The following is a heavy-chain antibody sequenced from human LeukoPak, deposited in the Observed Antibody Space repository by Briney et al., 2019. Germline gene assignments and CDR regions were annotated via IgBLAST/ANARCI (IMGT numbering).Heavy chain of an antibody. Sequence: SQTLSLTCAVSDGSISSGGYSWSWIRQPPGKGLEWIGYIYHSGSTYYNPSLKSRVTISVDRSKNQFSLKLSSVTAADTAVYYCAKGVRGAIDYWGQGTLVTVSS. V-gene: IGHV4-30-2*01. CDR3: AKGVRGAIDY. CDR1: DGSISSGGYS. D-gene: IGHD3-10*01. CDR2: IYHSGST. J-gene: IGHJ4*02.